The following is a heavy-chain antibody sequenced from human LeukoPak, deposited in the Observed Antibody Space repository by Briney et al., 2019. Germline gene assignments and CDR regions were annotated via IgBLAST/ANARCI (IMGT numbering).Heavy chain of an antibody. CDR3: ARHLNYYYYYYMDV. V-gene: IGHV4-59*08. J-gene: IGHJ6*03. CDR1: GGSISSYY. CDR2: IYYSGST. Sequence: PSETLSLTCTVSGGSISSYYWGWIRQPPGKGLEWIGYIYYSGSTNYNPSPKSRVTISVDTSKNQFSLNLTSVTAADTAVYYCARHLNYYYYYYMDVWGTGTTVTVSS.